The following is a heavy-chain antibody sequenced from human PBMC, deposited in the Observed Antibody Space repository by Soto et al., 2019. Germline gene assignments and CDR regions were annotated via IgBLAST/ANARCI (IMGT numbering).Heavy chain of an antibody. Sequence: QVQLQESGPGLVKPSQTLSLTCTVSGGSISSGGYYWSWIRQHPGKGLAWIGYIYYSGSTYYNPSLKRRVTISVDTSKNQFSLKLSSVTAADTAVYYCAREQSGYYYVSAFDIWGQGTMVTVSS. CDR2: IYYSGST. CDR3: AREQSGYYYVSAFDI. CDR1: GGSISSGGYY. J-gene: IGHJ3*02. D-gene: IGHD3-22*01. V-gene: IGHV4-31*03.